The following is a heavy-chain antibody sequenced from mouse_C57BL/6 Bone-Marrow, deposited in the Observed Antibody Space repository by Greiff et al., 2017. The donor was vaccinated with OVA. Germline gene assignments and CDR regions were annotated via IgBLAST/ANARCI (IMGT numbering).Heavy chain of an antibody. J-gene: IGHJ4*01. CDR1: GFSLTSYG. V-gene: IGHV2-2*01. D-gene: IGHD1-1*01. CDR2: IWSGGST. Sequence: QVQLKESGPGLVQPSQSLSITCTVSGFSLTSYGVHWVRQSPGKGLEWLGVIWSGGSTDYNAAFISRLSISKDNSKSQVFFKMNSLQADDTAIYYCARRGTTTVVASYYAMDYWGQGTSVTVSS. CDR3: ARRGTTTVVASYYAMDY.